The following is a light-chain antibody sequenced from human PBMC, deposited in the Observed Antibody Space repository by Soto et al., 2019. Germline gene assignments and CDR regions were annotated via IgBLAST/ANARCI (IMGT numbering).Light chain of an antibody. CDR3: QQSYSTPPFT. CDR2: ETS. Sequence: DIKMTQSPSPLSASVGDRVDITCRTSQSVSSYLNWYQAKPGKAPKLLIYETSNLESGVPSRFSGSGSGTDFTLTISSLQPEDSATYYCQQSYSTPPFTFGTGTRVDI. J-gene: IGKJ3*01. CDR1: QSVSSY. V-gene: IGKV1-39*01.